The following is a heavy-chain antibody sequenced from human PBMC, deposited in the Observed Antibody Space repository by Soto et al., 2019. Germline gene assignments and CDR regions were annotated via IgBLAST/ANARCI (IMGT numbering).Heavy chain of an antibody. CDR3: ARGGQSSAAILGDWFDP. CDR2: IGTAGDT. CDR1: GFTFSSYD. V-gene: IGHV3-13*01. Sequence: EVQLVESGGGLVQPGGSLRLSCAASGFTFSSYDMHWVRQATGKGLEWVSAIGTAGDTYYPGSVKGRFTISRENAKNSLYLQMNSLRAGDTAVHYCARGGQSSAAILGDWFDPWGQGTLVTVSS. J-gene: IGHJ5*02. D-gene: IGHD2-2*02.